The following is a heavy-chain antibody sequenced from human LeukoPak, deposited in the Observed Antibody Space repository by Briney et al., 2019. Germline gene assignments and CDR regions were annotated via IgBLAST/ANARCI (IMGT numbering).Heavy chain of an antibody. V-gene: IGHV1-69*05. CDR1: GGTFNFYA. J-gene: IGHJ5*02. Sequence: GSSVNVSCKASGGTFNFYAISWVRQAPGQGLEWMGGIIPIFGTANYAQKFQGRVTITTDESTSTAYMELSSLRSEDTAVYYCAGSITGTTRWFDPWGQGTLVTVSS. CDR2: IIPIFGTA. CDR3: AGSITGTTRWFDP. D-gene: IGHD1-14*01.